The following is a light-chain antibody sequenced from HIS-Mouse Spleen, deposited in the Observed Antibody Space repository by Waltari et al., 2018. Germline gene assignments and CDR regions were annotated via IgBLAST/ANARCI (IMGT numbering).Light chain of an antibody. Sequence: SYELTQPPSVSVSPGQTARITCPGDALPQTYAYWYPQKSGQAPVQVIYEDSKRPSGIPERFSGSSSGTMATLTISGAQVEDEADYYCYSTDSSGNHRVFGGGTKLTVL. J-gene: IGLJ2*01. V-gene: IGLV3-10*01. CDR2: EDS. CDR1: ALPQTY. CDR3: YSTDSSGNHRV.